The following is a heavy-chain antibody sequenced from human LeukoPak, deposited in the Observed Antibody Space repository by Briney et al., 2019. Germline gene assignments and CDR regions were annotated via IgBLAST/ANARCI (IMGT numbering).Heavy chain of an antibody. D-gene: IGHD3-22*01. CDR1: GFTFSDYY. V-gene: IGHV3-11*04. CDR3: ARVRRHYEDSSAYPRYFDY. Sequence: GGSLRLSCAASGFTFSDYYMSWIRQAPGKRLEWVSYISSSGSTIYYADSVKGRFTISRDNAKHSQYLRINSLRAEDTAVYYWARVRRHYEDSSAYPRYFDYWGQKALVTVSS. J-gene: IGHJ4*02. CDR2: ISSSGSTI.